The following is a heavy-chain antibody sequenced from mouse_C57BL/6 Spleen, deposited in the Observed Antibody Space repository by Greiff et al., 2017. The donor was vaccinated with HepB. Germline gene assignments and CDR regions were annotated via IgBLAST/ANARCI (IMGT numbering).Heavy chain of an antibody. J-gene: IGHJ2*01. Sequence: QVHVKQSGAELARPGASVKLSCKASGYTFTSYGISWVKQRTGQGLEWIGEIYPRSGNTYYNEKFKGKATLTADKSSSTAYMELRSLTSEDSAVYFCARYAAQATFDYWGQGTTLTVSS. D-gene: IGHD3-2*02. CDR3: ARYAAQATFDY. CDR2: IYPRSGNT. CDR1: GYTFTSYG. V-gene: IGHV1-81*01.